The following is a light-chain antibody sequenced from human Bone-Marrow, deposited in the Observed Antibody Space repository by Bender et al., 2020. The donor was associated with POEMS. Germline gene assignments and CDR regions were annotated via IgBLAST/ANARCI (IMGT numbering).Light chain of an antibody. J-gene: IGLJ2*01. V-gene: IGLV1-36*01. CDR2: YDD. CDR1: SSNIGNHG. CDR3: SAWDDSLSGLV. Sequence: QSVVTQPPSLSEAPRQRVTISCSGSSSNIGNHGVNWYQQLPGEAPKLLIYYDDLLTPGVSDRFSASKSGTSASLAISELQSEDEALYYCSAWDDSLSGLVFGEGTKLTVL.